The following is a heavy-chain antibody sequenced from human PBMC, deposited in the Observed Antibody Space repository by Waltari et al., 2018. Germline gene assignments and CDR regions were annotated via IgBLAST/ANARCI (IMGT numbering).Heavy chain of an antibody. CDR1: GFTLSSYW. J-gene: IGHJ6*03. Sequence: EVQLVESGGGLVQPGGSLRLSCAASGFTLSSYWMNWVRQAPGKGLVVVSRINSDGSSTSYADSVKGRFTISRDNAKNTLYLQMNSLRAEDTAVYYCARERGYYYYMDVWGKGTTVTISS. V-gene: IGHV3-74*01. CDR2: INSDGSST. CDR3: ARERGYYYYMDV.